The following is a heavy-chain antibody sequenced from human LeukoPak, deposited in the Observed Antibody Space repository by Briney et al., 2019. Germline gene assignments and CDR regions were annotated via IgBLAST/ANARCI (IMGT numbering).Heavy chain of an antibody. J-gene: IGHJ6*02. CDR1: GYTFTSYD. CDR3: ARLGDSSGYYGMDV. V-gene: IGHV1-8*01. D-gene: IGHD3-22*01. CDR2: MNPNSGNT. Sequence: ASVKVSCKASGYTFTSYDINWVRQATGQGLEWMGWMNPNSGNTGYAQKFQGRATMTRNTSISTAYMELSSLRSEDTAVYYCARLGDSSGYYGMDVWGQGTTVTASS.